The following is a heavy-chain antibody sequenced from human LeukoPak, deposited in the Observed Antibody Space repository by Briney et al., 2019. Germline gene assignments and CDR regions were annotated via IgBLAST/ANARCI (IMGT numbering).Heavy chain of an antibody. CDR3: ARVIYYGSGSFSY. CDR2: IYSGGST. CDR1: GFTVSSNY. Sequence: GGSLRLSCAASGFTVSSNYMSWVRQAPGKGLEWVSVIYSGGSTYYADSVKGRFTISRDNSKNTLYLQMNSLRAEDTAVYYCARVIYYGSGSFSYWGQGTLVTVSS. D-gene: IGHD3-10*01. V-gene: IGHV3-53*01. J-gene: IGHJ4*02.